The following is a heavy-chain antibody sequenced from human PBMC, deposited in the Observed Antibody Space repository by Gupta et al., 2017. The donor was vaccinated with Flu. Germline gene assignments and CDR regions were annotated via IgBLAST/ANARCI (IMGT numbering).Heavy chain of an antibody. CDR1: GFTFSSYA. CDR3: AKDQTIFGVVIMAY. Sequence: EVQLLESGGGLVQPGGSLRLSCAASGFTFSSYAMSWVRQAPGKGLEWVSAISGSGGSTYYADSVKGRFTISRDNSKNPLYLQMNSLSAEDTAVDYCAKDQTIFGVVIMAYWGQGTLVTVSS. D-gene: IGHD3-3*01. V-gene: IGHV3-23*01. CDR2: ISGSGGST. J-gene: IGHJ4*02.